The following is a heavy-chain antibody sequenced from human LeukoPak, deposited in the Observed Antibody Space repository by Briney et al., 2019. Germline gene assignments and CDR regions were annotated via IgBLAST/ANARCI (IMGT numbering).Heavy chain of an antibody. CDR1: GGSISSSSYC. CDR2: IYSSGST. D-gene: IGHD1-26*01. Sequence: SQTLSLTCTVSGGSISSSSYCWSWIRQPAGKGLEWIGRIYSSGSTDYSPSLKSRGTISLDTSKNQFSLKLSSVTAADTAVYYCARDGGATDYYYYYMDVWGKGTTVTVSS. J-gene: IGHJ6*03. CDR3: ARDGGATDYYYYYMDV. V-gene: IGHV4-61*02.